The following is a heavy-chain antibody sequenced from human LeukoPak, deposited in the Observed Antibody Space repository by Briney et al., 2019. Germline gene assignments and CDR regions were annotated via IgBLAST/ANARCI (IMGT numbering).Heavy chain of an antibody. J-gene: IGHJ4*02. CDR3: ARIITAAGSDY. V-gene: IGHV3-23*01. CDR2: ISGSGGRT. CDR1: GFTFSSYA. D-gene: IGHD2-15*01. Sequence: GGSLRLSCAASGFTFSSYAMSWVRQAPGKGLEWVSAISGSGGRTYYADSVKGRFIISRDNSRNTLYMQMISLRAEDTAVYYCARIITAAGSDYWGQGTLVTVSS.